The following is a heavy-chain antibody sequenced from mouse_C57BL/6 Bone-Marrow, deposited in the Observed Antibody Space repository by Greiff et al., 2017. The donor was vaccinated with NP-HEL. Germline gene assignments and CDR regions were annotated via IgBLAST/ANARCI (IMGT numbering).Heavy chain of an antibody. CDR3: ARDYYGSLYFDY. V-gene: IGHV5-16*01. D-gene: IGHD1-1*01. J-gene: IGHJ2*01. CDR1: GFTFSDYY. Sequence: EVKLMESEGGLVQPGSSMKLSCTASGFTFSDYYMAWVRQVPEKGLEWVANINYDGSSTYYLDSLKSRFIISRDNAKNILYLQMSSLKSEDTATXYCARDYYGSLYFDYWGQGTTLTVSS. CDR2: INYDGSST.